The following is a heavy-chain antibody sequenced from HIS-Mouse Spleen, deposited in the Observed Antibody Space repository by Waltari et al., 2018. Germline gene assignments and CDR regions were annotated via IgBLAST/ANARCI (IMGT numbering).Heavy chain of an antibody. J-gene: IGHJ2*01. CDR2: IYYSGST. CDR1: GGSISSSSYY. D-gene: IGHD6-13*01. V-gene: IGHV4-39*07. Sequence: GLVKPSETLSLTCTVSGGSISSSSYYWGWIRQPPGKGLDWIGSIYYSGSTYYNPSLKSRVTTSVDTSKNQFSLKLSSVTAADTAVYYCAREIPYSSSWYDWYFDLWGRGTLVTVSS. CDR3: AREIPYSSSWYDWYFDL.